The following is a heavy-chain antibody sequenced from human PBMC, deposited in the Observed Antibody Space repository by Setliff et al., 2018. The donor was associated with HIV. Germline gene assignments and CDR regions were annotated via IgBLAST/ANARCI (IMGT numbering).Heavy chain of an antibody. CDR1: GGSFSGYY. V-gene: IGHV4-34*01. CDR2: INHSGST. Sequence: SETLSLTCAVYGGSFSGYYWSWIRQPPGKGLEWIGEINHSGSTNYNPSLKSRVTISVDTSKNQFSLKLSSVTAADTAVYYCARVTNVLLWFGELLFHYYFDYWGQGTLVTVSS. J-gene: IGHJ4*02. CDR3: ARVTNVLLWFGELLFHYYFDY. D-gene: IGHD3-10*01.